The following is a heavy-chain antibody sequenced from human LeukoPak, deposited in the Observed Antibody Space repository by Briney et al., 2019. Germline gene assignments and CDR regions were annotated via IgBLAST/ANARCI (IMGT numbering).Heavy chain of an antibody. CDR2: FDPEDGEP. Sequence: ASVTVSRKVSGYTLTELSMQWVRQAPGKGVEGMGGFDPEDGEPIQAQNLQGTITMTEGTSTDTAYMELSSLRSEDTAVYYCATLGSMVRGVIITVWGQGTLVTVSS. V-gene: IGHV1-24*01. CDR3: ATLGSMVRGVIITV. D-gene: IGHD3-10*01. J-gene: IGHJ4*02. CDR1: GYTLTELS.